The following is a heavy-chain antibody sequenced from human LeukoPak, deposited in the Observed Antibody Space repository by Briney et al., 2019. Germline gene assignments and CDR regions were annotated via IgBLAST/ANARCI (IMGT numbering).Heavy chain of an antibody. Sequence: PSETLSLTCAVSFYSISTDSYWGWIRQPPGKGLEWIGTIYHRGSPYYNPSLKSRVTISVDTSNNQFSLKVSSVTAADTAVYYCARANGSGNYHLVSWGQGTLVTVSS. CDR3: ARANGSGNYHLVS. CDR1: FYSISTDSY. V-gene: IGHV4-38-2*01. J-gene: IGHJ4*02. D-gene: IGHD3-10*01. CDR2: IYHRGSP.